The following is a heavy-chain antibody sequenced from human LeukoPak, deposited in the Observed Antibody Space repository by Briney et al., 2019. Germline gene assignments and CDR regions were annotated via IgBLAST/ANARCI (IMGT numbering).Heavy chain of an antibody. D-gene: IGHD3-10*01. V-gene: IGHV1-69*13. CDR1: GGTFSSYA. CDR3: ARDPYGSGSYTPYNWFDP. J-gene: IGHJ5*02. Sequence: GASVKVSCKASGGTFSSYAISWVRQAPGQGLEWMGGIIPIFGTANYAQKFQGRVTITADESTSTAYMELSSLRSVDTAVYYCARDPYGSGSYTPYNWFDPWGQGTLVTVSS. CDR2: IIPIFGTA.